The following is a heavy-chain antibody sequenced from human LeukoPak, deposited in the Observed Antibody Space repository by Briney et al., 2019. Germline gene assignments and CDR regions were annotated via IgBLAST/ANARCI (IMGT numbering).Heavy chain of an antibody. D-gene: IGHD3-10*01. Sequence: PGRSLRLSCAASGCTFDDYAMHWVRQAPGKGLEWVSGSSWNSGSIGYADSVKGRFTISRDNAKNSLYLQMNSLRAEDTALYYCAKGILRGGTDDAFDIWGQGTMVTVSS. CDR1: GCTFDDYA. J-gene: IGHJ3*02. CDR2: SSWNSGSI. CDR3: AKGILRGGTDDAFDI. V-gene: IGHV3-9*01.